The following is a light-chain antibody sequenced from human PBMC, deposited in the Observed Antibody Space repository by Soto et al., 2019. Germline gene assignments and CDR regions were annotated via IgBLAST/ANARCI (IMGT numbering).Light chain of an antibody. Sequence: EILMTQAPATLSGSPGERATLSCRASQSISSNLAWYQQKPGQGPRLLIYDASTRATGIPARFSGSGSGTDFTLTISSLQSEDFAVYYCQQYNNWLKWTFGQGTKVEI. CDR2: DAS. J-gene: IGKJ1*01. CDR3: QQYNNWLKWT. CDR1: QSISSN. V-gene: IGKV3-15*01.